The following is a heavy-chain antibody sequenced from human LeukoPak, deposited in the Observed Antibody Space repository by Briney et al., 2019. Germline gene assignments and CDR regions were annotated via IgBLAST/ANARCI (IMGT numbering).Heavy chain of an antibody. Sequence: GGSRRLSCAASGFTVSSNYMSWVRQAPGKGLEWVSFIYSGGSTYYADSVKGRFTISRDNSENTLYLQMNSLRAEDTAVYYCARGGYCSSTSCYYFDYWGQGTLVTVSS. V-gene: IGHV3-53*01. CDR3: ARGGYCSSTSCYYFDY. D-gene: IGHD2-2*01. CDR1: GFTVSSNY. CDR2: IYSGGST. J-gene: IGHJ4*02.